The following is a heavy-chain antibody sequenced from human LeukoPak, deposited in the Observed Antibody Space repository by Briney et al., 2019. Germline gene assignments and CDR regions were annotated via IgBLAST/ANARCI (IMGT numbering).Heavy chain of an antibody. CDR1: RFTFSSYS. J-gene: IGHJ5*02. Sequence: PGGSLRLSCAASRFTFSSYSMNWVRQAPGKGLEWVSSISSSSSYIYYADSVKGRFTISRDNAKNSLYLQMNSLRAEDTAVYYCARDTYYYGSGIANLWGQGTLVTVSS. CDR3: ARDTYYYGSGIANL. CDR2: ISSSSSYI. V-gene: IGHV3-21*01. D-gene: IGHD3-10*01.